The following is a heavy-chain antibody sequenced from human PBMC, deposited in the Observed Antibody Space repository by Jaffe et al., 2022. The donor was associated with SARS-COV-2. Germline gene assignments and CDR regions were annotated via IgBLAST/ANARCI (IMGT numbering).Heavy chain of an antibody. V-gene: IGHV1-46*04. CDR2: INPSSGST. CDR3: ARVWFKGSGYDVDP. CDR1: GYTFTTYY. J-gene: IGHJ5*02. D-gene: IGHD5-12*01. Sequence: QVQLVQSGAEVKKPGASVKVSCKASGYTFTTYYIHWVRQAPGQGLEWMGIINPSSGSTSYAQDLEGRVAMTRDTSTSTVYMELSSLRSEDTAVYYCARVWFKGSGYDVDPWGQGTLVTVSS.